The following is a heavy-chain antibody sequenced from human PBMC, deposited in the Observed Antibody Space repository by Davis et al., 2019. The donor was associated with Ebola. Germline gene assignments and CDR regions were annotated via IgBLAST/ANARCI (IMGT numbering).Heavy chain of an antibody. Sequence: KVSCKGSGYSFTSYWISWVRQMPGKGLEWMGIIYPADSDTRYSPSFQGQVTISADKSITTAYLQWSSLKASDTAMYYCARFLEWKADYWGQGTLVTVSS. V-gene: IGHV5-51*01. D-gene: IGHD3-3*01. CDR3: ARFLEWKADY. J-gene: IGHJ4*02. CDR1: GYSFTSYW. CDR2: IYPADSDT.